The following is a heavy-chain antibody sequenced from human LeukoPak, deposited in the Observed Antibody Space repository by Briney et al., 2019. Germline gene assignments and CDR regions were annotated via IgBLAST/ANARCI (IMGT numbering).Heavy chain of an antibody. D-gene: IGHD3-22*01. V-gene: IGHV1-18*01. CDR2: ISAYNGNT. Sequence: ASVKVSCKASGYTFTSYGISWVRQAPGQGLEWMGWISAYNGNTNYAQKLQGRVTMTTDTSTSTAYMELSSLRSEDTAVYYCARGRYYDSSGYYYYYYGMDVWGQGTTVTVSS. CDR3: ARGRYYDSSGYYYYYYGMDV. J-gene: IGHJ6*02. CDR1: GYTFTSYG.